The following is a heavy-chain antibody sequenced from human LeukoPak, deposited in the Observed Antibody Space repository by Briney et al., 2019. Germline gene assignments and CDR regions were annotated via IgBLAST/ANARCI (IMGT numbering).Heavy chain of an antibody. CDR2: IIPIFGTA. CDR3: AREGQDGGSYFDY. CDR1: GCTYSSYA. J-gene: IGHJ4*02. Sequence: ASVKVSCKASGCTYSSYAISWVRQAPGQGREWMGGIIPIFGTANYAQKFQGRVTITADEATSPAYLELSSRRSEDTAVCYCAREGQDGGSYFDYWGQGTLVTVSS. V-gene: IGHV1-69*13. D-gene: IGHD3-10*01.